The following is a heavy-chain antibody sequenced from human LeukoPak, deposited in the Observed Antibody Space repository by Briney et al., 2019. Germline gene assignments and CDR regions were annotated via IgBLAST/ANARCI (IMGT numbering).Heavy chain of an antibody. CDR3: ARKLDY. J-gene: IGHJ4*02. CDR2: ISSSGNTI. V-gene: IGHV3-48*01. Sequence: GGSLRLSCAASGFTLSYYSLNWVRQAPGKGLEWVSYISSSGNTIYYADSVRGRFTISRDNAKNSLYLQMNSLRGEDTAVYYCARKLDYWGQGILVTVSS. CDR1: GFTLSYYS.